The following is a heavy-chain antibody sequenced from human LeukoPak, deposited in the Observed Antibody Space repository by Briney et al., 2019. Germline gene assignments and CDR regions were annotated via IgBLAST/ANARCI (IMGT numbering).Heavy chain of an antibody. CDR3: ARHFSSGWVYYSGMDV. V-gene: IGHV4-39*01. D-gene: IGHD6-19*01. Sequence: SETLSVTCPFSGCSISRNSYYWGGIPQPPGKGLEWIGCTYYTGSTYYSASLESRVTISVDTPKNHFSLKLSSVTAADTAVYYCARHFSSGWVYYSGMDVWGQGTTVAVSS. CDR1: GCSISRNSYY. J-gene: IGHJ6*02. CDR2: TYYTGST.